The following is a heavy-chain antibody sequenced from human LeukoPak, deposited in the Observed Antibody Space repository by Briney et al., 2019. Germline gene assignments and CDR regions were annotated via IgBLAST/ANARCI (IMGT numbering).Heavy chain of an antibody. V-gene: IGHV3-13*01. CDR1: GCVFSNYY. J-gene: IGHJ3*02. D-gene: IGHD3-10*01. CDR3: IRDRLGERTFEI. CDR2: ILVAGDT. Sequence: GGTLRLSCAASGCVFSNYYMHWVRQSTRKGLEWVAHILVAGDTKYAHSVKGRFTISKDTAKRSVFLQMNNLRDGHTAVYYCIRDRLGERTFEIWGQGTMVSVSS.